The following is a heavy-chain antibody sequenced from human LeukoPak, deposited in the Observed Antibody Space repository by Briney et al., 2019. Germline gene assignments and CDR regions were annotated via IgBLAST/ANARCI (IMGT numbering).Heavy chain of an antibody. V-gene: IGHV2-5*02. CDR3: SRTRRGQIGWTNDY. CDR1: GFSLTTSGVG. CDR2: IYWDDDK. Sequence: ESGPTLVNPTQTLTLTCTFSGFSLTTSGVGVGWIRQPLGKALEWLALIYWDDDKRYSPSLKSRVTITKDTSKNQVVLTMTNMDPVDTATYYCSRTRRGQIGWTNDYWGQGTLVTVSS. D-gene: IGHD6-19*01. J-gene: IGHJ4*02.